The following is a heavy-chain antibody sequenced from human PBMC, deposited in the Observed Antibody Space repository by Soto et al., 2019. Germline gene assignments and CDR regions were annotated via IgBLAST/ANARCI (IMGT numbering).Heavy chain of an antibody. CDR3: AGPYSNYGFFNYYYGMDV. D-gene: IGHD4-4*01. CDR1: GGSFSGYY. J-gene: IGHJ6*02. Sequence: SETLSLTCAVYGGSFSGYYWSWIRPPPGKGLEWIGEINHSGSTNYNPSLKSRVTISVDTSKNQFSLKLSSVTAADTAVYYCAGPYSNYGFFNYYYGMDVWGQGTTVTVSS. CDR2: INHSGST. V-gene: IGHV4-34*01.